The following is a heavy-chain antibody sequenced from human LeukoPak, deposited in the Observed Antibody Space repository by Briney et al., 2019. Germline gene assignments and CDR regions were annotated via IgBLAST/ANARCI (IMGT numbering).Heavy chain of an antibody. Sequence: SETLSLTCTVSGGSISSYYWSWIRQPPGKGLEWIGYIYYSGSTNYNPSLKSRVTISVDTSKNQFSLKLSSVTAADTAVYFCASLDTVMLSGFDYWGQGMLVTVSS. CDR2: IYYSGST. V-gene: IGHV4-59*08. CDR1: GGSISSYY. D-gene: IGHD3-16*01. J-gene: IGHJ4*02. CDR3: ASLDTVMLSGFDY.